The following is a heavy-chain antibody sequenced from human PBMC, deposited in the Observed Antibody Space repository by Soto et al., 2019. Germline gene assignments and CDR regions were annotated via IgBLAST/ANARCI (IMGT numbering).Heavy chain of an antibody. V-gene: IGHV3-74*01. Sequence: GGSLRLSXVASGFSFSDSWMHWVRQAPEKGLVWLSRIIGDGNGADYADFVKGRFTISRDNAKNTVYLQINSLRDEDTAVYYCARVAVATRGIDYWGQGTLVTVSS. J-gene: IGHJ4*02. CDR3: ARVAVATRGIDY. D-gene: IGHD6-19*01. CDR1: GFSFSDSW. CDR2: IIGDGNGA.